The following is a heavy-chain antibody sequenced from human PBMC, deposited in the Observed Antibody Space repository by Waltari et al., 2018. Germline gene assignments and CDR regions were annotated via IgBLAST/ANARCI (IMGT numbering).Heavy chain of an antibody. D-gene: IGHD5-12*01. V-gene: IGHV4-34*01. CDR1: GGSFSGYY. J-gene: IGHJ5*02. Sequence: QVQLQQWGAGLLKPSETLSLTCAVYGGSFSGYYWSWIRQPPGKGLEWIGEINHSGITNYTPSLKSRVTISVYTSKNQFSLKLTSVTAADTAVYYCARGLNRYSGYDWSVVLGETHWFDPWGQGTLVTVSS. CDR2: INHSGIT. CDR3: ARGLNRYSGYDWSVVLGETHWFDP.